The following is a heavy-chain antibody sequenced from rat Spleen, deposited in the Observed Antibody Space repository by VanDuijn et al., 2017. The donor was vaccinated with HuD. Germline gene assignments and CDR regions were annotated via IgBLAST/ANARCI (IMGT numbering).Heavy chain of an antibody. CDR3: SPLPGYNLDY. V-gene: IGHV5S23*01. CDR1: GFTFSDYN. D-gene: IGHD1-4*01. Sequence: EVQLVESGGGLVQPGRSLKLSCAASGFTFSDYNMTWIRQAPGKGLEWVASISNTGDTFYPDSVKGRFSISRDDAKSTIYLYMNSLRSEDTATYYCSPLPGYNLDYWGQGVMVTASS. J-gene: IGHJ2*01. CDR2: ISNTGDT.